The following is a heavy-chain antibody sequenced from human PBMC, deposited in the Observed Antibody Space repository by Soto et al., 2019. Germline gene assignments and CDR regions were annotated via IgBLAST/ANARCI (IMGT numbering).Heavy chain of an antibody. CDR3: ARDLEWARMVRGVITYYYGMDV. CDR2: INPSGGSK. D-gene: IGHD3-10*01. Sequence: ASVNVSCKASGYTFTSYYMHWVRQAPAQGLEWMGIINPSGGSKSYAQKFQGRVTMTRDTSTSTVYMELSRLRSADTAVYYCARDLEWARMVRGVITYYYGMDVWGQGTTVTVSS. CDR1: GYTFTSYY. V-gene: IGHV1-46*01. J-gene: IGHJ6*02.